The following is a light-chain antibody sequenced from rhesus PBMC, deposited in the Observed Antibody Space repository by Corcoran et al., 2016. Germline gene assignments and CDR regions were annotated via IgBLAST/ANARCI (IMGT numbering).Light chain of an antibody. CDR2: KAS. J-gene: IGKJ1*01. Sequence: DIQMTQSPSSLSASVGDKVTITCQASKSISSWLAWYQQKPGKAPKPLINKASSLESGVPSRFSGSGSGTDFTLTSSSLKPEDCATYYWQQYNSAPWTFGQGNKVEIK. CDR3: QQYNSAPWT. CDR1: KSISSW. V-gene: IGKV1-16*01.